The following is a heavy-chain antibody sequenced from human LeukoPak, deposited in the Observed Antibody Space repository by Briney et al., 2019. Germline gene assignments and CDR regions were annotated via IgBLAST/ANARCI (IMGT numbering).Heavy chain of an antibody. CDR1: GFTFSSYG. J-gene: IGHJ6*03. D-gene: IGHD6-19*01. CDR2: IRYDGSNK. Sequence: GGSLRLSCAASGFTFSSYGMHWVRQAPGKGLEWVAFIRYDGSNKYYADSVKGRFTISRDNSKNTLYLQMNSLRAEDTAVYYCARASSGWYPITGYYYYMDVWGKGTTVTISS. V-gene: IGHV3-30*02. CDR3: ARASSGWYPITGYYYYMDV.